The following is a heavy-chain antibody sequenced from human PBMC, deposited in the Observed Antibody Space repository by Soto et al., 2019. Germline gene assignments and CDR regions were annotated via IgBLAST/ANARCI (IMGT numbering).Heavy chain of an antibody. J-gene: IGHJ4*02. CDR3: AHRQFYHCGWDRGVFDY. V-gene: IGHV2-5*02. D-gene: IGHD6-19*01. CDR2: IYWDDDK. CDR1: GFSLSTTEVG. Sequence: QITLKESGPTLVTPTQTLTLTCTFSGFSLSTTEVGVGWIRQPPGKALELLALIYWDDDKRYSPSLKSRLTISKATSRDQVVLTVTNVDPGDTATYYWAHRQFYHCGWDRGVFDYWGQGILVTVSS.